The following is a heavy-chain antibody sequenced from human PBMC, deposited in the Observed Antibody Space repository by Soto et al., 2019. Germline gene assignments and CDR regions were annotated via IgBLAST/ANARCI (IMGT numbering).Heavy chain of an antibody. D-gene: IGHD2-15*01. Sequence: QVQLQQWGAGLLKPSETLSLTCAVYGGSFSGYYWSWIRQPPGKGLEWIGEINHSGSTNYNPSLKSRVTISVDTSKNQFSLKLSSVTAADTAVYYCASEGYCSGGSCYERFDPWGQGTLVTVSS. CDR2: INHSGST. CDR1: GGSFSGYY. J-gene: IGHJ5*02. CDR3: ASEGYCSGGSCYERFDP. V-gene: IGHV4-34*01.